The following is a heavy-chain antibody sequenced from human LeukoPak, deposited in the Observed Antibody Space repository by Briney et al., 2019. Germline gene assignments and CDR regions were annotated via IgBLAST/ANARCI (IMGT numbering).Heavy chain of an antibody. V-gene: IGHV3-7*01. D-gene: IGHD1-26*01. CDR3: ARDKIVGATFFDY. CDR2: INQDGREQ. CDR1: GFTFSSYW. Sequence: GGSLRLSCVASGFTFSSYWMSWVRQAPGKGHERGANINQDGREQYYVDSVKGRFTISRDNAKNSLYLQMNSLRAEDTAVYYCARDKIVGATFFDYWGQGTLVTVSS. J-gene: IGHJ4*02.